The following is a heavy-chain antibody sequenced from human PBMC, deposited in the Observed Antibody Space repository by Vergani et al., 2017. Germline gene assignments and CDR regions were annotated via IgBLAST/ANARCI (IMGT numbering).Heavy chain of an antibody. CDR3: AKDVSGSGWFDP. Sequence: EVQLVESGGVVVQPGGSLRLSCAASGFTFDDYTMHWVRQAPGKGLEWVSLISWDGGSTDYADSVKGRFTISRDNSKNSLYLQMNSLRTEDTALYYCAKDVSGSGWFDPWGQGTLVTVSS. J-gene: IGHJ5*02. D-gene: IGHD3-3*01. CDR2: ISWDGGST. V-gene: IGHV3-43*01. CDR1: GFTFDDYT.